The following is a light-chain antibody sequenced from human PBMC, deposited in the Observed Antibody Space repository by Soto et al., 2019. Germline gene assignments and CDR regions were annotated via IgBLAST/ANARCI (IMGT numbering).Light chain of an antibody. CDR2: GAF. Sequence: ILMTQSPATLSVSEGDGVTLSCRASQSMTTKLAWYQQKPRQAPRLIIHGAFTRATGIPARFSGSGSETNFTLTITTLQSEDFAVYYCQQYNTWRSITFGQGTRLEI. J-gene: IGKJ5*01. V-gene: IGKV3-15*01. CDR1: QSMTTK. CDR3: QQYNTWRSIT.